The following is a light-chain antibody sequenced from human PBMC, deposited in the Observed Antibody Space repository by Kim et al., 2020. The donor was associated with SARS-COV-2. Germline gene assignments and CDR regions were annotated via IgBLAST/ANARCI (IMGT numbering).Light chain of an antibody. V-gene: IGKV3-15*01. CDR2: SMS. Sequence: VSPGQRVTLSGRANQYVCNNLAWYQPKPGQPPRPLIYSMSTRAAGVPDRFSSGGSGINFTLTINSLQSEDFAAYYCQQYNNWPRTFGQGTKVDIK. CDR1: QYVCNN. J-gene: IGKJ1*01. CDR3: QQYNNWPRT.